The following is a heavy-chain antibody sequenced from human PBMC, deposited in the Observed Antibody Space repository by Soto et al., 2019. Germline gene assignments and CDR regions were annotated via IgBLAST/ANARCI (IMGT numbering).Heavy chain of an antibody. D-gene: IGHD1-1*01. CDR1: GFTVRSTY. Sequence: PGRSLRLSFAALGFTVRSTYLTWVRQAPGKGLDWFEILYIGTDIVYADSVKDRFTISRHTTKKIFYLQMKRLRAEDTAMYSCAKSRSSGTDSGRFLDYWGQGSLVTVSS. CDR2: LYIGTDI. V-gene: IGHV3-53*01. J-gene: IGHJ4*02. CDR3: AKSRSSGTDSGRFLDY.